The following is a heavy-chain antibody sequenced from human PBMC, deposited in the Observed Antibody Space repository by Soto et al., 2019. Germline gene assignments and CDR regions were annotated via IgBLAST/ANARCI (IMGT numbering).Heavy chain of an antibody. J-gene: IGHJ3*02. CDR3: ARVEIFYAFDI. CDR1: GFTFRGYS. Sequence: PGXSLRLSCAASGFTFRGYSLNWFRQAPGKGLEWVSYISSSSSAIYYADSVKGRFTISRDNAKNSLYLQMNSLRAEDTAVYYCARVEIFYAFDIWGQGTMVTVSS. D-gene: IGHD3-9*01. V-gene: IGHV3-48*01. CDR2: ISSSSSAI.